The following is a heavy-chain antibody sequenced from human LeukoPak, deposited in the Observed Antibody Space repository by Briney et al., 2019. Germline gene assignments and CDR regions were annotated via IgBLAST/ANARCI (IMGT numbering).Heavy chain of an antibody. Sequence: PGGSLRLSCPASGFTLSSYEMNWVRQAPGKGLEWVSYISSSGTTIYYADAVKGRFTISRDNARNSLYLQMNSLRAEDTAVYYCAREYSSGWVSAFDIWGQGTMVTVSS. CDR2: ISSSGTTI. V-gene: IGHV3-48*03. D-gene: IGHD6-19*01. J-gene: IGHJ3*02. CDR1: GFTLSSYE. CDR3: AREYSSGWVSAFDI.